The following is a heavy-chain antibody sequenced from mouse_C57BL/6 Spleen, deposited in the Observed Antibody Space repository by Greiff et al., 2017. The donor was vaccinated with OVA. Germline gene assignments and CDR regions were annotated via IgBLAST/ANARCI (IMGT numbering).Heavy chain of an antibody. CDR1: GYTFTDYY. CDR2: INPNNGGT. V-gene: IGHV1-26*01. CDR3: ARRIYDGLYFDY. D-gene: IGHD2-3*01. Sequence: VQLQQSGPELVKPGASVKISCKASGYTFTDYYMNWVKQSHGKSLEWIGDINPNNGGTSYNQKFKGKATLTVDKSSSTAYMELRSLTSEDSAVYYCARRIYDGLYFDYWGQGTTLTVSS. J-gene: IGHJ2*01.